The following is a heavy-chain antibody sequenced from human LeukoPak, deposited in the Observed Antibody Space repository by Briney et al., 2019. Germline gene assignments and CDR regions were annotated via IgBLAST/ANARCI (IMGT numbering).Heavy chain of an antibody. D-gene: IGHD2-21*02. CDR2: INPNSGGT. J-gene: IGHJ4*02. Sequence: ASVTVSCKASGYTFTGYYMHWVRQAPGQGLEWMGWINPNSGGTNYAQKFQGRVIMTGDTSISTAYMELSRLRSDDTAVYYCARVGGFAYCGGDCYPLGYWGQGTLVTVSS. V-gene: IGHV1-2*02. CDR1: GYTFTGYY. CDR3: ARVGGFAYCGGDCYPLGY.